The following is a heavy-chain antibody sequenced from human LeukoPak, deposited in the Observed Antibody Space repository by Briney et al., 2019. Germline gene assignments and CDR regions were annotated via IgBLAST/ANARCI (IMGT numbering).Heavy chain of an antibody. Sequence: GGSLRLSCAASGFTFSSFAMHWVRQAPGKGLEWVAVISYDGSNKYYTDSVKGRFTISRDNSKNTLYLQMNSLRAEDTAVYYCARDWGYSYGHPFDYWGQGTLVTVSS. J-gene: IGHJ4*02. D-gene: IGHD5-18*01. CDR1: GFTFSSFA. CDR2: ISYDGSNK. CDR3: ARDWGYSYGHPFDY. V-gene: IGHV3-30-3*01.